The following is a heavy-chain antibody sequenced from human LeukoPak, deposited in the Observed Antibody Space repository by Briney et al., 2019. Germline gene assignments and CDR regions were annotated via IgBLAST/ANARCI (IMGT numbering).Heavy chain of an antibody. CDR1: GFTFSNAW. CDR2: IKSKTDGGTT. CDR3: ARDALGYSSSH. Sequence: GGSLRLSCAASGFTFSNAWMSWVRQAPGKGLEWVGRIKSKTDGGTTDYAAPVKGRFTISRDDSKNTLYLQMNSLRAEDTAVYYCARDALGYSSSHWGQGTLVTVSS. V-gene: IGHV3-15*01. D-gene: IGHD6-13*01. J-gene: IGHJ4*02.